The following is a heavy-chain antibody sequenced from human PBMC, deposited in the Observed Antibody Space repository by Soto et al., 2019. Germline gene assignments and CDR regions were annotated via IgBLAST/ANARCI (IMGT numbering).Heavy chain of an antibody. J-gene: IGHJ2*01. Sequence: QVQLVQSGAEMKKPGASVKVSCNSSGYTFTSYAMHWVRQAPGQRLEWMGWINAGNGNTKYSQKFQGRVTITRDTSASTAYMELSSLRSEDTAVYYCARGVAGIGGWYFDLWGRGTLVTVSS. V-gene: IGHV1-3*01. CDR3: ARGVAGIGGWYFDL. D-gene: IGHD6-19*01. CDR2: INAGNGNT. CDR1: GYTFTSYA.